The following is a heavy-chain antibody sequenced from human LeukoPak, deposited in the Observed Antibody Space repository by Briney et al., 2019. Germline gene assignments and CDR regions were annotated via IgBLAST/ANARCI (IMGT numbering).Heavy chain of an antibody. CDR2: IYYSGST. D-gene: IGHD3-9*01. Sequence: SETLSLTCTVSGGSISNYYWSWIRQPPGKGLEWIGYIYYSGSTNYNPSLKSRVTISVDTSKNQFSLRLSSVTAADTAVYYCARHSEHWLSYFDYWGQGTLVTVCS. V-gene: IGHV4-59*08. CDR3: ARHSEHWLSYFDY. CDR1: GGSISNYY. J-gene: IGHJ4*02.